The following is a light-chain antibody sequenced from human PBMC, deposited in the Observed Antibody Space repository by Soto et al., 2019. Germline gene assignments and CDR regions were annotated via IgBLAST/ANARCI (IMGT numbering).Light chain of an antibody. CDR1: QSVLYSSNNKNY. Sequence: DIVMTQSPDSLAVSLGERATINCKSSQSVLYSSNNKNYLAWFQQQPGQPPKLLIYWASTRESGVPDRFSGSGSGTDFTLTISSLQAEDVAVYYCQQYYSSLLTFGQGTKVETK. CDR2: WAS. V-gene: IGKV4-1*01. CDR3: QQYYSSLLT. J-gene: IGKJ1*01.